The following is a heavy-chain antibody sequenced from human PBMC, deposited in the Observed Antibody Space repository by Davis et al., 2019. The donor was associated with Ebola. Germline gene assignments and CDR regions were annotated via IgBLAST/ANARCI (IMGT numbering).Heavy chain of an antibody. D-gene: IGHD6-6*01. CDR2: IFAIGST. V-gene: IGHV4-4*07. CDR1: GGSISSYY. Sequence: PSETLSLTCTVSGGSISSYYWIWIRQPAGKGLEWIGRIFAIGSTNYNPSLKSRVTMSVDTSKKQFSLKLSSVTAADTAVYYCARDWVSSSSGSHWFDPWGPGTLVTVSS. J-gene: IGHJ5*02. CDR3: ARDWVSSSSGSHWFDP.